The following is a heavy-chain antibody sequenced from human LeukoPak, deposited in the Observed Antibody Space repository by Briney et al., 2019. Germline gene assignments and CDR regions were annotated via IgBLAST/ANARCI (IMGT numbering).Heavy chain of an antibody. CDR2: ISYSGNT. CDR1: AGSLSSSDYY. Sequence: SETLSLTCTVSAGSLSSSDYYWGWIRQSPGKGLEWIGRISYSGNTYYNPSLKSRVTISVDTSKNHFSLRLSSATAADTAVYYCSRLTHSYYSDTSGYYPYYYMAVWGEGTTVAVSS. D-gene: IGHD3-22*01. CDR3: SRLTHSYYSDTSGYYPYYYMAV. J-gene: IGHJ6*03. V-gene: IGHV4-39*02.